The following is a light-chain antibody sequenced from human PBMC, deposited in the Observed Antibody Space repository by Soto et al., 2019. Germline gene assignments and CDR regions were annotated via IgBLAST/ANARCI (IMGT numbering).Light chain of an antibody. V-gene: IGLV2-14*01. Sequence: QSALTQPASVSGSPGQSITISCTGTSNDVGGYNFVSWYQQLPGKAPKLIIYEVTNRPSGISDRFSGSKSGNTASLTISGLQAEDEADYYCSSYTSVRVVFGGATKLTVL. CDR1: SNDVGGYNF. CDR2: EVT. CDR3: SSYTSVRVV. J-gene: IGLJ2*01.